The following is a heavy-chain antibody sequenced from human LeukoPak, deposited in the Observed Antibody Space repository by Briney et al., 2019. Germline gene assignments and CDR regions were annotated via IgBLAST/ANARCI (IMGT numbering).Heavy chain of an antibody. D-gene: IGHD6-13*01. CDR2: IRYDGSNK. CDR1: GFTFSSYG. Sequence: PGGSLRLSCAASGFTFSSYGMHWVRQAPGKGLEWVAFIRYDGSNKYYADSVKGRFTISRDNSKNTLYLQMNSLRAEDTAVYYCAKDRRQQLDQFDYWGQGTLVTVSS. J-gene: IGHJ4*02. CDR3: AKDRRQQLDQFDY. V-gene: IGHV3-30*02.